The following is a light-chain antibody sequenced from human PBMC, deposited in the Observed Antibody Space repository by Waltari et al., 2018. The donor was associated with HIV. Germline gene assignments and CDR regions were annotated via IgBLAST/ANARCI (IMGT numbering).Light chain of an antibody. J-gene: IGLJ2*01. V-gene: IGLV3-19*01. CDR3: NSRDSSGNLVV. CDR1: SLRSYY. CDR2: GKN. Sequence: SSELTQDPAVSVALGQTVRITCQGDSLRSYYASWYQQKPGQAPGIVIYGKNNRPSGIPDRFSGSSSGNTASLTITGAQAEDEADYYCNSRDSSGNLVVFGGGTKLTVL.